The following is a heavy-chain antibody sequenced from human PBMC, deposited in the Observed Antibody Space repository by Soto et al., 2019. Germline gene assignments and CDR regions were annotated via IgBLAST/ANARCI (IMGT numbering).Heavy chain of an antibody. D-gene: IGHD5-12*01. CDR1: GDSISSANNY. J-gene: IGHJ5*02. V-gene: IGHV4-30-4*01. Sequence: QVQLQESGPGLVKPSQTLSLTCTVSGDSISSANNYWSWIRQPPGGGLEWIGVISYSGTTSYTPSXXSXIATSLDTSKNLFTLSLTSVTAANLAVYYCARGRGYSYGLDPWGQGTLVTVSS. CDR3: ARGRGYSYGLDP. CDR2: ISYSGTT.